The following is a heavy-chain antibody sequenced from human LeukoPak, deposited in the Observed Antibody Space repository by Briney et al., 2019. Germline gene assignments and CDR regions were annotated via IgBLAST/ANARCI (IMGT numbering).Heavy chain of an antibody. CDR3: ARRDDGSGSFYNGLDTFDI. Sequence: GRSLRLSCAASGFTFRNYGMHWVRQAPVKGLEWVAVIWNDGSNKYYGDSVKGRFTISRDNSKNTLSLQMNSLRAEDTAVYYCARRDDGSGSFYNGLDTFDIWGPGTMVTVSS. D-gene: IGHD3-10*01. J-gene: IGHJ3*02. V-gene: IGHV3-33*01. CDR1: GFTFRNYG. CDR2: IWNDGSNK.